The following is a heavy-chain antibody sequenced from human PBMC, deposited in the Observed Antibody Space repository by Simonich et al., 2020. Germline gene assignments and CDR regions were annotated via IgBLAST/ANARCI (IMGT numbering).Heavy chain of an antibody. CDR1: GYTFTGYY. V-gene: IGHV1-2*02. CDR3: ASASYGSGSYYDY. CDR2: INPTSGGT. D-gene: IGHD3-10*01. J-gene: IGHJ4*02. Sequence: QVQLVQSGAEGKKPGASVKVSCKASGYTFTGYYMHWVRQAPGQGLEVMGWINPTSGGTNYAQKFQGRVTMTRDTSISTAYMELSRLRSDDTAVYYCASASYGSGSYYDYWGQGTLVTVSS.